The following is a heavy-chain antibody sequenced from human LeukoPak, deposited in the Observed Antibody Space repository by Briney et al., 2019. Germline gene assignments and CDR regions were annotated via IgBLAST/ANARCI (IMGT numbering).Heavy chain of an antibody. J-gene: IGHJ4*02. D-gene: IGHD6-19*01. CDR3: ARYRSGPGAFDY. CDR2: IDYSGGT. V-gene: IGHV4-59*01. CDR1: GGSISSCY. Sequence: SETLSLTCTVSGGSISSCYCSWIRQPPGKGLEWIGYIDYSGGTNYNPSLKSRVTISVDTSKDQFSLKLRSVTAADTAVYYCARYRSGPGAFDYWGQGTLVTVSS.